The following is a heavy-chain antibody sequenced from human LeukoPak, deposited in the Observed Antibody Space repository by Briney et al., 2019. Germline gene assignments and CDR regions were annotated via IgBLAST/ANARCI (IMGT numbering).Heavy chain of an antibody. V-gene: IGHV1-2*02. CDR1: GYTFTGYY. D-gene: IGHD3-22*01. CDR3: TRAPSSGPFDY. Sequence: GASVKVSCKASGYTFTGYYIHWVRQAPGQGLEWMGWMNPNSGGTDYAQKLQGRVTMTRDTSISTAYMELSRLRSDDTALYYCTRAPSSGPFDYWGQGTLVTVSS. J-gene: IGHJ4*02. CDR2: MNPNSGGT.